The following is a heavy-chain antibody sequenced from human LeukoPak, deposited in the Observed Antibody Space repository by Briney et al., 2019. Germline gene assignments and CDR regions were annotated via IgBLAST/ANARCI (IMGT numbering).Heavy chain of an antibody. D-gene: IGHD3-10*01. CDR2: INPNSDDT. Sequence: ASVKVSCKASGYTFTTYYMHWVRQAPGQGLEWMGWINPNSDDTNYAQKFQGRVTMTRDTSTSTAYMALSRLRSDDTAVYYCARLSSLSSLAFDIWGQGTMVTVSS. V-gene: IGHV1-2*02. CDR3: ARLSSLSSLAFDI. CDR1: GYTFTTYY. J-gene: IGHJ3*02.